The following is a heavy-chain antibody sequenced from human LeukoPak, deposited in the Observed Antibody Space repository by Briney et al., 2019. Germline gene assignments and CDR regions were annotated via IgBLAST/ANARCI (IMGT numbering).Heavy chain of an antibody. J-gene: IGHJ4*02. CDR3: ARDDRYSGSYYVFDY. CDR2: IIPIFGTA. D-gene: IGHD1-26*01. CDR1: GGTFSSYA. Sequence: SVKVSCTASGGTFSSYAISWVRQAPGQGLEWMGGIIPIFGTANYAQKFQGRVTITADESTSTAYMELSSLRSEDTAVYYCARDDRYSGSYYVFDYWGQGTLVTVSS. V-gene: IGHV1-69*01.